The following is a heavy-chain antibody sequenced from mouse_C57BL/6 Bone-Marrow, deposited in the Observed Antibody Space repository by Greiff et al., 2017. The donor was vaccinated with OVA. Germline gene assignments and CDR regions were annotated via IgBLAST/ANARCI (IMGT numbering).Heavy chain of an antibody. CDR3: AITTVVATGYFDY. J-gene: IGHJ2*01. CDR1: GYTFTDYN. CDR2: INTNNGGT. D-gene: IGHD1-1*01. V-gene: IGHV1-18*01. Sequence: EVQLQQSGPELVKPGASVKIPCKASGYTFTDYNMDWVKQSHGTSLEWIGDINTNNGGTIYNQKFKGKATLTVDKSSSTAYMELRSLTSEDTAVYYCAITTVVATGYFDYWGQGTTLTVSS.